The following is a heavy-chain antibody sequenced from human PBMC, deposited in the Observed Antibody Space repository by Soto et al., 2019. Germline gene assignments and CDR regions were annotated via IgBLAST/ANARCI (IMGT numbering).Heavy chain of an antibody. J-gene: IGHJ3*02. CDR3: AHLSYDILAGSHSTAFDI. CDR2: IYWDDDK. D-gene: IGHD3-9*01. V-gene: IGHV2-5*02. CDR1: GFSLTTGGVG. Sequence: SGPTLVNPTQTLTLTCTFSGFSLTTGGVGVGWIRQPPGKALEWLALIYWDDDKRYRSSLKSRLTITKDTSKSQLVLTMTNMDPVGTASHYCAHLSYDILAGSHSTAFDIWGQGTMVTVSS.